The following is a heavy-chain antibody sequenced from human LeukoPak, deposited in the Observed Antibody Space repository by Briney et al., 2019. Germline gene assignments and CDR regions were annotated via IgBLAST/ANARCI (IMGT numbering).Heavy chain of an antibody. J-gene: IGHJ4*02. CDR3: AKDIRYGSGSYTFDY. Sequence: GGSLRLSCATSGFIFSHYWMSWVRQAPGKGLEWVANIKQDGSEKYYVDSVKGRFTISRDNAKNSLYLQMNSLRAEDTALYYCAKDIRYGSGSYTFDYWGQGTLVTVSS. CDR2: IKQDGSEK. CDR1: GFIFSHYW. D-gene: IGHD3-10*01. V-gene: IGHV3-7*03.